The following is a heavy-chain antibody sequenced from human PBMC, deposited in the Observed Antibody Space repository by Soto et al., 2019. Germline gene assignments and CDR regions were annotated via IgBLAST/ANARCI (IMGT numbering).Heavy chain of an antibody. CDR3: ARYRREAVAGYTLDN. J-gene: IGHJ4*02. Sequence: SETLSITCTVSGGSICGSSYYWGWNRQPPGKGLEWIGNIYMSGSTNYNPSLKSRVTISEDTSKSQFSLKVNSMTAADTAVYYCARYRREAVAGYTLDNWGQGILVTAPQ. CDR1: GGSICGSSYY. CDR2: IYMSGST. V-gene: IGHV4-39*07. D-gene: IGHD1-1*01.